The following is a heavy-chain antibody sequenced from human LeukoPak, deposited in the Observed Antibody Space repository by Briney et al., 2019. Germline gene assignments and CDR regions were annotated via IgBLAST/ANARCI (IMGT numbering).Heavy chain of an antibody. CDR3: AREKYYYDSSGYPNDDAFDI. Sequence: ASVKVSCKASGYTFTSYHMHWVRQAPGQGLEWMGIINPSGGSTSYAQKFQGRVTMTRDMSTSTVYMELSRLRSDDTAVYYCAREKYYYDSSGYPNDDAFDIWGQGTMVTVSS. J-gene: IGHJ3*02. CDR1: GYTFTSYH. D-gene: IGHD3-22*01. CDR2: INPSGGST. V-gene: IGHV1-46*01.